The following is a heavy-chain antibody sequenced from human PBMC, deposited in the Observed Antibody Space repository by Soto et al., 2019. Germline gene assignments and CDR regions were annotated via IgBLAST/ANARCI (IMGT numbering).Heavy chain of an antibody. CDR1: GYTFTSYG. CDR3: ARETPIYDSSGYYYYYYGMDV. Sequence: ASVKVSCKASGYTFTSYGISWVRQAPGQGLEWMGWISAYNGNTNYAQKLQGRVTMTTDTSTSTAYMELRSLRSDDTAVYYCARETPIYDSSGYYYYYYGMDVWGQGTTVTVSS. J-gene: IGHJ6*02. V-gene: IGHV1-18*04. D-gene: IGHD3-22*01. CDR2: ISAYNGNT.